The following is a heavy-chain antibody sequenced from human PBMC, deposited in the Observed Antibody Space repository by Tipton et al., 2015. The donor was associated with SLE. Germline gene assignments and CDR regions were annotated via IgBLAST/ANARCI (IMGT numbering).Heavy chain of an antibody. CDR3: ARKGTATWGYNWFDP. Sequence: TLSLTCTVSGGSISSSSYYWGWIRQPPGKGLEWIGSIYYSGSTYYNPSLKSRVTISVDTSKNQFSLRLRSVTAADTAVYYCARKGTATWGYNWFDPWGQGTLVTVSS. J-gene: IGHJ5*02. D-gene: IGHD2-15*01. V-gene: IGHV4-39*07. CDR2: IYYSGST. CDR1: GGSISSSSYY.